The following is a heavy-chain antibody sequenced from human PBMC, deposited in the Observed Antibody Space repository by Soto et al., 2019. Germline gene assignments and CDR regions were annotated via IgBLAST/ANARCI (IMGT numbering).Heavy chain of an antibody. CDR3: ARDRGFGESYGMDV. V-gene: IGHV4-30-4*01. J-gene: IGHJ6*02. CDR2: IYYSGST. Sequence: SETLSLTCTVSGGSISSGDYYWSWIRQPPGKGLEWIGYIYYSGSTYYNPSLKSRVTISVDTSKNQFSLKLSSVTAADTAVYYCARDRGFGESYGMDVWGQGTTVTVSS. CDR1: GGSISSGDYY. D-gene: IGHD3-10*01.